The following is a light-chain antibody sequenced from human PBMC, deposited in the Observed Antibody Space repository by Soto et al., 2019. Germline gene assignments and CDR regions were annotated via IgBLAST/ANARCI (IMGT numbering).Light chain of an antibody. CDR3: SSYTSTSTPYV. CDR2: DVT. J-gene: IGLJ1*01. CDR1: SSDIGGYNY. V-gene: IGLV2-14*03. Sequence: QSALTRPASVSGSPGQSIAISCTGTSSDIGGYNYVSWYQQHPGKAPKLLIYDVTHRPSGVSNRFSGSKSGDTASLTISGLQAEDEADYYCSSYTSTSTPYVFGTGTKLTVL.